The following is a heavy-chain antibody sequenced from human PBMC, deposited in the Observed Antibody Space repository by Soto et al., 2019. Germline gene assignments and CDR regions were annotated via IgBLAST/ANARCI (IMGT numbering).Heavy chain of an antibody. CDR3: ARGINYAMDV. CDR2: ISPDGSVT. J-gene: IGHJ6*02. Sequence: EVQLVESGGGSVQPGGSLRLSFAASGSTVSGHWMHWVRQEPGRGLVWVSLISPDGSVTTYADSVKGRFTISRDNAKNTLTLQMNSLRAEDTAVYYCARGINYAMDVWGQGTTVTVSS. CDR1: GSTVSGHW. V-gene: IGHV3-74*01.